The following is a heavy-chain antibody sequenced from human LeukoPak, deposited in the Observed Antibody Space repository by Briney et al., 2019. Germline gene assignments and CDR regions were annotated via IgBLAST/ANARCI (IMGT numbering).Heavy chain of an antibody. D-gene: IGHD6-19*01. CDR1: GGTLSSYA. J-gene: IGHJ4*02. CDR3: AKEGSGWYATNFEY. CDR2: IIPILGIA. Sequence: GASVKVSCKASGGTLSSYAISWVRQAPGQGLEWMGRIIPILGIANYAQKFQGRVTITADKSTSTAYMELSSLRSEDTAVYYCAKEGSGWYATNFEYWGQGTLVTVSS. V-gene: IGHV1-69*04.